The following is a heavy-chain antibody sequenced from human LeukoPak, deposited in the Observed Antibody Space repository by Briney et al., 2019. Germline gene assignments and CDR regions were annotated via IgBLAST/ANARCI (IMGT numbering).Heavy chain of an antibody. CDR3: ARAPNPDFFDD. CDR1: SGSIRTSY. CDR2: IYYSGST. Sequence: NPSETLSLTSTVSSGSIRTSYCSWIRQPPGKGLEWIGYIYYSGSTNYNPSLKSRVTISVDTSRNQFSLKLSSVTAADTAVYYCARAPNPDFFDDWGQGTLVTVSS. J-gene: IGHJ4*02. V-gene: IGHV4-59*01. D-gene: IGHD2-8*01.